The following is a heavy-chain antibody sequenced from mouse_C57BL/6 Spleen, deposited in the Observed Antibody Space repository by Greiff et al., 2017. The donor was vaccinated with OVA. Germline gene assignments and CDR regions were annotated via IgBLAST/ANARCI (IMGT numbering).Heavy chain of an antibody. J-gene: IGHJ2*01. V-gene: IGHV5-6*01. CDR2: ISSGGSYT. CDR1: GFTFSSYG. CDR3: ARHHGGYTWGFDY. D-gene: IGHD2-2*01. Sequence: EVHLVESGGDLVKPGGSLKLSCAASGFTFSSYGMSWVRQTPDKRLEWVATISSGGSYTYYPDSVKGRFTISRDNAKNTLYLQMSSLKSEDTAMYYCARHHGGYTWGFDYWGQGTTLTVSS.